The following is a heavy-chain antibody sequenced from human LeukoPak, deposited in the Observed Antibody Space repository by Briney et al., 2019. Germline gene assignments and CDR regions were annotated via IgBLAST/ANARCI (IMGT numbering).Heavy chain of an antibody. CDR3: ASRYCSGGSCYNRYYFDY. CDR1: GFTFTNYA. D-gene: IGHD2-15*01. Sequence: GGSLRLSXAASGFTFTNYAMSWVRQAPGKGLEWVSAITGSGGSTYYADSVKGRVAISRDNSKNTLYLKMNSLRAEDTAIYYCASRYCSGGSCYNRYYFDYWGQGTLVTVSS. J-gene: IGHJ4*02. CDR2: ITGSGGST. V-gene: IGHV3-23*01.